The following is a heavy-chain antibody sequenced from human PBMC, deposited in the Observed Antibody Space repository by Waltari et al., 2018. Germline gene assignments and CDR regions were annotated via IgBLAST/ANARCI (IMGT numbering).Heavy chain of an antibody. D-gene: IGHD2-15*01. V-gene: IGHV1-3*01. Sequence: QVQLVQSGAEVKKPGASVKVSCKASGYTFTSYAMHWVRQAPGQRLEWMGWINAGNGNTKYSQKFQGRVTITRDTSASTAYMELSSLRSEDTAVYYCARELPTYYYYYGMDVWGQGTTVTVSS. CDR3: ARELPTYYYYYGMDV. J-gene: IGHJ6*02. CDR2: INAGNGNT. CDR1: GYTFTSYA.